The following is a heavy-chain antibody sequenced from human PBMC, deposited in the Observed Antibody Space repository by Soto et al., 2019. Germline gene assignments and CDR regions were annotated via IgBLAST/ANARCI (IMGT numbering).Heavy chain of an antibody. CDR1: GGSISSGGYY. D-gene: IGHD2-2*01. CDR2: IYYSGGT. CDR3: ARDPQYCSSTSCYDYGMDV. J-gene: IGHJ6*02. Sequence: SETLSLTCTVSGGSISSGGYYWSWIRQHPGKGLEWIGYIYYSGGTYYNPSLKSRVTISVDTSKNQFSLKLSSVTAADTAVYYCARDPQYCSSTSCYDYGMDVWGQGTTVTVSS. V-gene: IGHV4-31*03.